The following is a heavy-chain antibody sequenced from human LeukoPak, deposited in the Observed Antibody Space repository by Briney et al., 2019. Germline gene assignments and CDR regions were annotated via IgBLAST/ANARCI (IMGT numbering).Heavy chain of an antibody. CDR2: ISGSAHKI. J-gene: IGHJ4*02. CDR3: AGRPTGYSSGYIH. V-gene: IGHV3-23*01. D-gene: IGHD5-18*01. Sequence: GGSLRLSCEASGFTFNSYAMAWVRQAPEKGLDWVSVISGSAHKIRYADSVKGRFTISRDNSENIVYLQMNNLRVEDTAVYYCAGRPTGYSSGYIHWGQGTLVTVSS. CDR1: GFTFNSYA.